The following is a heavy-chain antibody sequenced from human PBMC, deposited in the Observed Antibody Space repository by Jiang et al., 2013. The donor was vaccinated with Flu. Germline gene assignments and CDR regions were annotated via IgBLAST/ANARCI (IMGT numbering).Heavy chain of an antibody. J-gene: IGHJ3*02. Sequence: RQPPGKGLEWIGEINHSGNTDYNPSLKSRVSISVDTSNNQFSLNLTSVTAADTAVYYCARLPPSGGFDIWDQGTMVTVSS. V-gene: IGHV4-34*01. D-gene: IGHD2-15*01. CDR2: INHSGNT. CDR3: ARLPPSGGFDI.